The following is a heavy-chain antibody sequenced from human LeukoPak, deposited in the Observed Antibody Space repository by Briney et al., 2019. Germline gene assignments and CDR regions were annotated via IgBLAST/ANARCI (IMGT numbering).Heavy chain of an antibody. CDR1: GGSFSGYY. CDR2: INHSGST. Sequence: SETLSLTCAVYGGSFSGYYWSWIRQPPGKGLEWIGEINHSGSTNYNPSLKSRVTMSVDTSKNQFSLKLSSVTAADTAVYYCAREVNYDYVWGSYRYDYWGQGTLVTVSS. J-gene: IGHJ4*02. D-gene: IGHD3-16*02. V-gene: IGHV4-34*01. CDR3: AREVNYDYVWGSYRYDY.